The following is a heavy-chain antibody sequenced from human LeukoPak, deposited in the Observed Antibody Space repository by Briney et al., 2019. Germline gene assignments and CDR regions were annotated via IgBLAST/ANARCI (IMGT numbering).Heavy chain of an antibody. Sequence: PGGSLRLSCAASGFTFSSYAMSWVRQAPGKGLEWVSGLIGSGDNTYYADSVKGRFTISRDNSKNTLYLQTNSLRAEDTAVYYCAKHSGSYYGEVDYWGQGTLVSVSS. V-gene: IGHV3-23*01. J-gene: IGHJ4*02. CDR2: LIGSGDNT. D-gene: IGHD1-26*01. CDR3: AKHSGSYYGEVDY. CDR1: GFTFSSYA.